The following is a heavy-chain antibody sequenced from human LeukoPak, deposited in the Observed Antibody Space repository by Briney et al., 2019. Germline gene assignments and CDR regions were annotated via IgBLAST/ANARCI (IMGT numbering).Heavy chain of an antibody. CDR1: GDSMSSGDYF. J-gene: IGHJ5*02. CDR3: AKGAGPPWFDP. D-gene: IGHD6-19*01. Sequence: PSETLSLTCTVSGDSMSSGDYFWSWIRQPAGKGLEWIGRISTSGNTNSNPSLSNRVTMSLDKSKKQFSLKLSSVTAADTAVYYRAKGAGPPWFDPWGQGTLVIVSS. CDR2: ISTSGNT. V-gene: IGHV4-61*02.